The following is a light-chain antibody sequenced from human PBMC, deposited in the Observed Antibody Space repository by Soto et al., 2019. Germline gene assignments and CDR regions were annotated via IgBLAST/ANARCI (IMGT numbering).Light chain of an antibody. V-gene: IGKV1-27*01. CDR3: QKYSGAPPT. CDR1: QAIGIY. CDR2: AAS. J-gene: IGKJ1*01. Sequence: DIPMTQSPSSLSTSVGDRVTITCRASQAIGIYLAWYQQKPGKVPKLLIYAASTLQSGVPSRFSGSGSGTDFTLTINSLQPEDVATYYCQKYSGAPPTFGQGTKEEIK.